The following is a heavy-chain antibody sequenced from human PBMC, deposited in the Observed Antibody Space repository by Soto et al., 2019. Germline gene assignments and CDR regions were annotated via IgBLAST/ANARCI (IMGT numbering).Heavy chain of an antibody. CDR3: AKPRSTVTTLYDFDY. J-gene: IGHJ4*02. CDR1: GFTFSSYA. Sequence: GGSLRLSCAASGFTFSSYAMRWVRQAPGKGLEWVSAISGSGGSTYYADSVKGRFTITRDNSKNTLYLQMNSLRAEDTAVYYCAKPRSTVTTLYDFDYWGQGTLVTVSS. CDR2: ISGSGGST. D-gene: IGHD4-17*01. V-gene: IGHV3-23*01.